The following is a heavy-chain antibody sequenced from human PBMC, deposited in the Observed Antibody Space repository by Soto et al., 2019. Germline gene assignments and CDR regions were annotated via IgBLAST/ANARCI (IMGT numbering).Heavy chain of an antibody. CDR3: ARAPDYDYVWGSYRLFDY. D-gene: IGHD3-16*02. CDR1: GGSGSSGSGY. Sequence: SETLSLTCTVSGGSGSSGSGYWSWIRQPPGKGLEWMGYIDYSGSTNYNPSLKIRVTISVDTSKNQFSLKLSSVTAPATDVYYCARAPDYDYVWGSYRLFDYWRQGPLVTVSS. CDR2: IDYSGST. J-gene: IGHJ4*02. V-gene: IGHV4-61*01.